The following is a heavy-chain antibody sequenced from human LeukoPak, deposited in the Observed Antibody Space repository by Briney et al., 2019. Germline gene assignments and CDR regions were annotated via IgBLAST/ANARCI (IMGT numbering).Heavy chain of an antibody. V-gene: IGHV1-18*01. CDR2: IGAYNGNT. Sequence: GASVKVSCKASGYTFTSYGISWVRQAPGQGLEWMGWIGAYNGNTNYAQKLQGRVTMTTDTSTSTAYMELRSLRSDDTAVYYCARVQYYYDSSGYHTYYFDYWGQGTLVTVSS. D-gene: IGHD3-22*01. CDR3: ARVQYYYDSSGYHTYYFDY. CDR1: GYTFTSYG. J-gene: IGHJ4*02.